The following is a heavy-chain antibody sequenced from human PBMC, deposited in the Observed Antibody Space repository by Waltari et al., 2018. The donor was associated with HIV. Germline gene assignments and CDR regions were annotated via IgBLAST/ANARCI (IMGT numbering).Heavy chain of an antibody. V-gene: IGHV4-34*01. J-gene: IGHJ5*02. Sequence: QVQLQQWGAGLLKPSETLSLTCAVYGGSFSGYYWSWIRQPPGKGLEWIGEINHSGSTNYNPSLKSRVTISVDTSKNQFSLKLSSVTAADTAVYYCARGTRGYSYGFRGWFDPWGQGTLVTVSS. CDR3: ARGTRGYSYGFRGWFDP. D-gene: IGHD5-18*01. CDR1: GGSFSGYY. CDR2: INHSGST.